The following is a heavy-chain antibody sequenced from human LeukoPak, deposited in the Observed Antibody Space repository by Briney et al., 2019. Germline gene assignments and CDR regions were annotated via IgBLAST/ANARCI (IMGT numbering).Heavy chain of an antibody. CDR2: IYYSGST. CDR3: ARRVVVTSRALDAFDI. V-gene: IGHV4-59*08. CDR1: GGSISTYY. Sequence: SETLSLTCTVSGGSISTYYWSWIRQPPGKGLEWIGYIYYSGSTNYNPSLKSRVTISVDTSKNQFSLKLSSVTAADTAMYYCARRVVVTSRALDAFDIWGQGTMVTVSS. J-gene: IGHJ3*02. D-gene: IGHD3-22*01.